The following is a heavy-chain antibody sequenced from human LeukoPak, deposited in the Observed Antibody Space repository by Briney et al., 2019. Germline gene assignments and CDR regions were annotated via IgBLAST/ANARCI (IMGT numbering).Heavy chain of an antibody. CDR1: GFTFSNYS. V-gene: IGHV3-48*01. CDR2: ISYSTSSI. Sequence: GGSLRLSCAASGFTFSNYSMSWVRQAPGKGLEWVSFISYSTSSIYYADSVKGRFTISRDNAKNSLYLQMNSLRAEDTAVYYCARALDYMDVWGKGTTVTDSS. J-gene: IGHJ6*03. CDR3: ARALDYMDV. D-gene: IGHD3-16*01.